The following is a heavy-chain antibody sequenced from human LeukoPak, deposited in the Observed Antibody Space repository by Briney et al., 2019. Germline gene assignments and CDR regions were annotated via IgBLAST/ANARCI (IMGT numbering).Heavy chain of an antibody. CDR2: IYYSGST. D-gene: IGHD6-13*01. V-gene: IGHV4-31*03. CDR3: AREGQQLVLYYYYYMDV. CDR1: GVSISSGGYY. Sequence: SQTLSLTCTVSGVSISSGGYYWSWLRQHPGKGLERIGYIYYSGSTYYNPSLKSRVTISVDTSKNQFSLKLSSLTAADTAVYYCAREGQQLVLYYYYYMDVWGKGTTVTVSS. J-gene: IGHJ6*03.